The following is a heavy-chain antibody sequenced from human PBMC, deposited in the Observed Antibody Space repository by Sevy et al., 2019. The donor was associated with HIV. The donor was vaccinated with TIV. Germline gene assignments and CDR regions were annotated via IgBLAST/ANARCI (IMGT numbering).Heavy chain of an antibody. J-gene: IGHJ6*02. CDR1: GFSFSKYW. Sequence: GGSLRLSCAASGFSFSKYWMTWVRQAPGKGLEWVANIKRDGSEKYYLDSVKRRFSISRDNTKNSLYLQMNSLRGEDTAVYYCARDCNSNSCLWGLDVWGQGTTVTVSS. V-gene: IGHV3-7*03. CDR3: ARDCNSNSCLWGLDV. CDR2: IKRDGSEK. D-gene: IGHD2-2*01.